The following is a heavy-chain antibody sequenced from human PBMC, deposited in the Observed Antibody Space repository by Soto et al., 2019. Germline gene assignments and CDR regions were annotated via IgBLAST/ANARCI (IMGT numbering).Heavy chain of an antibody. CDR2: IYYSGST. D-gene: IGHD6-13*01. Sequence: SDALSLTCTVAGGSISRSSTYDWGWFRQPPGKGLEWIGSIYYSGSTYYNPSLKSRVTISGDTSRDQFSLKLSSVTAADTAVYYCARRGIAAAGTDYWGQGTLVTVS. J-gene: IGHJ4*02. CDR3: ARRGIAAAGTDY. CDR1: GGSISRSSTYD. V-gene: IGHV4-39*01.